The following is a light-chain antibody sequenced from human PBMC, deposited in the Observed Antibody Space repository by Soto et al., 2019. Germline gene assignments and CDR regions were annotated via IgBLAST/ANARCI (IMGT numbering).Light chain of an antibody. V-gene: IGKV3-20*01. J-gene: IGKJ1*01. CDR2: GAS. CDR3: QQYDRSETWT. Sequence: TQPPGIRSLSHWDFATLSSMASQSISSHYLAWYQQKPGQAPRLLISGASTRAAGIPDRFSGSGSGTDFTLTISRLEPGDFAVYYCQQYDRSETWTFGPGSNVDIK. CDR1: QSISSHY.